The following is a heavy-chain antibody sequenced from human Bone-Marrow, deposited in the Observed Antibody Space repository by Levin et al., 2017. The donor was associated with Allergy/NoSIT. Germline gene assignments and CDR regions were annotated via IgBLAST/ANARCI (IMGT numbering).Heavy chain of an antibody. J-gene: IGHJ4*02. CDR1: GFTFSNYA. CDR3: AKRRRDGYNADLHY. V-gene: IGHV3-23*01. D-gene: IGHD5-24*01. Sequence: LTGGSLRLSCSASGFTFSNYAMCWVRQAPGKGLEWVSGISGSGDETRYADSVKGRFTISRDNSKNTLFLHMNSQRVEDTAVYYCAKRRRDGYNADLHYWGQGTQVTVSS. CDR2: ISGSGDET.